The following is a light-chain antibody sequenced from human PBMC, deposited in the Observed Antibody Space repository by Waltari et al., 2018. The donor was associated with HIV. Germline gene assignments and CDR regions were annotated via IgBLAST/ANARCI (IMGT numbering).Light chain of an antibody. V-gene: IGKV3-11*01. CDR2: DAS. Sequence: DIVLTQSPATLSLSPGERATLSCRASQSVSSYLAWYQQKPGQAPRLLIYDASNRATGIPARFSGSGSGTDFTLTISNLEPENFAVYYCQQRSTWPYTFGQGTKLEIK. J-gene: IGKJ2*01. CDR3: QQRSTWPYT. CDR1: QSVSSY.